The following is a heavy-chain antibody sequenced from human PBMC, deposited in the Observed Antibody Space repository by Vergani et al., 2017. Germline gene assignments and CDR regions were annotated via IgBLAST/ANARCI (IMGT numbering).Heavy chain of an antibody. D-gene: IGHD3-10*01. J-gene: IGHJ4*02. CDR3: GRVADFYGLGSRLLDV. V-gene: IGHV4-59*01. CDR1: GGSMSGYY. Sequence: QVQLQESGPGLVKPSETLSLTCSVSGGSMSGYYWTWIRQPPGKELEWIGYMYHSGSTNYNPSLETRVTISGDTSKNQFSLKLNSVTAADTAVYYCGRVADFYGLGSRLLDVWGQGILVTVSS. CDR2: MYHSGST.